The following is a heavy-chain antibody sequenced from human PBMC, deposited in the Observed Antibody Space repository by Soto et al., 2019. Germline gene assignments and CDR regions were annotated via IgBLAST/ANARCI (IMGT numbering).Heavy chain of an antibody. Sequence: GASVKVSCKASGYTFTSYGISWVRQAPGQGLEWMGWISAYNGNTNYAQKLQGRVTMTTDTSTSTAYMELRSLRSDDTAVYYCARGQSGHDILTGYPTPYNWFDPWGQGTLVTVSS. CDR3: ARGQSGHDILTGYPTPYNWFDP. CDR1: GYTFTSYG. J-gene: IGHJ5*02. V-gene: IGHV1-18*01. D-gene: IGHD3-9*01. CDR2: ISAYNGNT.